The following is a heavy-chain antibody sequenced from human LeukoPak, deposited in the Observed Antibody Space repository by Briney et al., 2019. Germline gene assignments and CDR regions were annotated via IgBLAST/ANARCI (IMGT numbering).Heavy chain of an antibody. J-gene: IGHJ5*02. CDR3: ARNDILTGSWFDP. D-gene: IGHD3-9*01. V-gene: IGHV1-2*02. Sequence: ASVKVSCKASGYTFTGYYMHWVRQAPGQGLEWMGWINPNSGGTNYAQKFQGRVTMTRDTSISTAYMELSRLRSDDTAVYYCARNDILTGSWFDPWGQGTLVTVSP. CDR1: GYTFTGYY. CDR2: INPNSGGT.